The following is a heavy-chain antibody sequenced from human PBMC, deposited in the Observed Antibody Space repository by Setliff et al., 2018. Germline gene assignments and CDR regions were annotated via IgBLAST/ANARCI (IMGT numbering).Heavy chain of an antibody. J-gene: IGHJ4*02. V-gene: IGHV4-39*01. CDR2: IHYRGTT. CDR1: SASISSGTYY. CDR3: ARTGTYRYFDY. Sequence: SETLSLTCTVSSASISSGTYYWAWIRQPPGKGLEWIGRIHYRGTTYSNASLASRLTISVDTAKNQFSLKLTSVTAADTAVYYCARTGTYRYFDYWGQGTRVTVSS. D-gene: IGHD1-1*01.